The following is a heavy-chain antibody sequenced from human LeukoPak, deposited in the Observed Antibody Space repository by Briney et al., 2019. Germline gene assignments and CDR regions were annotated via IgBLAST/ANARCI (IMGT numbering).Heavy chain of an antibody. V-gene: IGHV1-69*04. J-gene: IGHJ4*02. CDR1: GGTFSSYA. Sequence: SEKVSCKASGGTFSSYAISWVRQAPGQGLEWMGRIIPILGIANYAQKFQGRVTITADKSTSTAYMELSSLRSEDTAVYYCARRPEYYYDSSGAGFDYWGQGTLVTVSS. D-gene: IGHD3-22*01. CDR2: IIPILGIA. CDR3: ARRPEYYYDSSGAGFDY.